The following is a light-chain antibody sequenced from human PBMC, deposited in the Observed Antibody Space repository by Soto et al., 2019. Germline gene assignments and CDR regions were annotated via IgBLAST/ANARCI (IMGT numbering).Light chain of an antibody. Sequence: QSALTQPPSVSGAPGQRVTISCAGSSSNIGAGYDVHWYQQLPGTAPKLLIYGNNNRPSGVPDRFSGSKSATSASLAITGLQAEDEAEYYCQSYDRSLSGWVFGGGTKLTVL. J-gene: IGLJ3*02. CDR3: QSYDRSLSGWV. CDR1: SSNIGAGYD. V-gene: IGLV1-40*01. CDR2: GNN.